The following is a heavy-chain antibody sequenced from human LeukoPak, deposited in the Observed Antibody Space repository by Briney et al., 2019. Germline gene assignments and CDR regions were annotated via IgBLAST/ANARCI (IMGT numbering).Heavy chain of an antibody. CDR1: GGSISSYY. V-gene: IGHV4-59*01. J-gene: IGHJ4*02. Sequence: SETLSLTWTVSGGSISSYYWSWIRQPPGKGLEWIGYIYYSGSTNYNPSLKSRVTISVDTSKNQFSLKLSSVTAADTAVYYCAKVGGITGSSVHPEFDYWGQGTLVTVSS. D-gene: IGHD1-20*01. CDR2: IYYSGST. CDR3: AKVGGITGSSVHPEFDY.